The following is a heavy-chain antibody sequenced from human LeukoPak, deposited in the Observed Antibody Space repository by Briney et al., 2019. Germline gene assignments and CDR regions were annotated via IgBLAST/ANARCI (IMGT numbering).Heavy chain of an antibody. J-gene: IGHJ4*02. CDR2: IKQDASQE. V-gene: IGHV3-7*01. CDR3: ARGVVYPAWSGPHWSDY. Sequence: GGSLRLSCAASGFTFSSYWMSWVRQAPGKGPEWVAHIKQDASQEYHVDSVKGRFTISRDNAKNSLYLQMNSLRAEDTAVYYCARGVVYPAWSGPHWSDYWGQGAMVTVSS. CDR1: GFTFSSYW. D-gene: IGHD3-3*01.